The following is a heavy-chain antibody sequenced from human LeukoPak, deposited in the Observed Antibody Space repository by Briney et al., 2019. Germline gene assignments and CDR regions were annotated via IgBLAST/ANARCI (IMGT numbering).Heavy chain of an antibody. D-gene: IGHD3-9*01. CDR1: GFTFSSYA. CDR3: ARSCFDVLAGYYTGAFDI. V-gene: IGHV3-64*01. CDR2: ISSNGGST. J-gene: IGHJ3*02. Sequence: GGSLRLSCSVSGFTFSSYAMHWVRQAPGKGLEYVSAISSNGGSTYYANSVKGRFTISRDSSKNTLYLQMNSLRAEDTAVYYCARSCFDVLAGYYTGAFDIWGQGTMVTVSS.